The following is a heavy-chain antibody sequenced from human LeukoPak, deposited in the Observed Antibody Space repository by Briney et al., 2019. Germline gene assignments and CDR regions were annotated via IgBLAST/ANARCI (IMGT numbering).Heavy chain of an antibody. CDR1: GFTFSSYG. V-gene: IGHV3-30*18. Sequence: GGSLRLSCAASGFTFSSYGMHWVRQAPGKGLEWVAVILYDGSNKYYADSVKGRFTISRDNSKNTLYLQMNSLRAEDTAVYYCAKDLVGFGVVIRRSPSYYFDYWGQGTLVTVSS. CDR3: AKDLVGFGVVIRRSPSYYFDY. CDR2: ILYDGSNK. D-gene: IGHD3-3*01. J-gene: IGHJ4*02.